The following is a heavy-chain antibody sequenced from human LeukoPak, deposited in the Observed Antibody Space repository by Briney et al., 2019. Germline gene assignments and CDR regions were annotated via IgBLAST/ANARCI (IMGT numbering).Heavy chain of an antibody. J-gene: IGHJ4*02. V-gene: IGHV3-74*01. CDR2: INTDGSST. CDR3: ARDYDFWSGYFDY. Sequence: PGGSLRLSCAASGFTFSSYWMHWVRQAPGKGLVWVSRINTDGSSTSYADSVKGRFTISRDNAKNTLYLQMNSLRAEDTAVYYCARDYDFWSGYFDYWGQGTLVTVYS. CDR1: GFTFSSYW. D-gene: IGHD3-3*01.